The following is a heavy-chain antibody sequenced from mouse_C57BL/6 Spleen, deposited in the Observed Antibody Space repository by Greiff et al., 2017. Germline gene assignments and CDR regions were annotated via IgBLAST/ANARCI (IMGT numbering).Heavy chain of an antibody. Sequence: QVQLMESGAGLVKPGASVKISCTASGYAFSSYWMNWVKQRPGKGLEWIGQIYSGGGDSNYNGKFKGKATRTADKSYSTAYMQLSSLTSEDSAVYFSAREDLYFDVWGTGTTVTVSS. CDR3: AREDLYFDV. CDR1: GYAFSSYW. J-gene: IGHJ1*03. V-gene: IGHV1-80*01. CDR2: IYSGGGDS.